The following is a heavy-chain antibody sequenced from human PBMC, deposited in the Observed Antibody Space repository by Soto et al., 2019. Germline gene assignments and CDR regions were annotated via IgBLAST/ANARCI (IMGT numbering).Heavy chain of an antibody. Sequence: QVQLVESGGGVVQPGRSLRLSCAASGFTFSSYGMHWVRQATGKGLEWVAVIWYDGSNKYYADSVKGRFTISRDNSKNTLYLQMNSLRAEDTAVYYCARALFGHYYMDVWGKGTTVTVSS. V-gene: IGHV3-33*01. CDR2: IWYDGSNK. CDR1: GFTFSSYG. J-gene: IGHJ6*03. D-gene: IGHD3-10*01. CDR3: ARALFGHYYMDV.